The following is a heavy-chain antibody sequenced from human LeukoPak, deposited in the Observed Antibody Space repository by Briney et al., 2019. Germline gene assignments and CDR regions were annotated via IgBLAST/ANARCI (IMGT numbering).Heavy chain of an antibody. J-gene: IGHJ4*02. Sequence: PGGSLRLSCAASGFTFSSYSMNWVRQAPGKGLEWVSSISSSSSYIYYADSVKGRFTISRDNAKNSLYLQMNSLRAEDTAVYYCARAGGYYDSSGYNDYWGQGTLVTVSS. D-gene: IGHD3-22*01. CDR3: ARAGGYYDSSGYNDY. V-gene: IGHV3-21*01. CDR2: ISSSSSYI. CDR1: GFTFSSYS.